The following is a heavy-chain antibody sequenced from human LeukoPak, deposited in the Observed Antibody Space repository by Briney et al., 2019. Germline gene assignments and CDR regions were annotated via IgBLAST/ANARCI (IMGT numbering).Heavy chain of an antibody. V-gene: IGHV3-74*01. CDR2: IRSDGST. D-gene: IGHD3-10*01. CDR1: GFTFSSYW. CDR3: ARAGDYGSGSCAFDM. Sequence: SGGSLRLSCAASGFTFSSYWMHWVRQAPGKGLVWVSRIRSDGSTTCADSVKGRFTISRDNAKNTLYLQMNSLRAEDTAVYYCARAGDYGSGSCAFDMWGQGTMVTVSS. J-gene: IGHJ3*02.